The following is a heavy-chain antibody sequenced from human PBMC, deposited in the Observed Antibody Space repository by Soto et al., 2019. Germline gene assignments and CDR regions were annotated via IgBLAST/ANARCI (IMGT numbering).Heavy chain of an antibody. J-gene: IGHJ4*02. V-gene: IGHV4-30-4*01. CDR2: VFYSGAT. CDR1: GGPIKAGDYY. Sequence: QVQLKESGPGLVKPSETLSLTCNVSGGPIKAGDYYWNCIRQPPGKGLEWIGYVFYSGATNYSPSLKSRAAISMDTSKTRFSLSLTSVTAADTAVYYCARAGFSDGDVLFWGQGIRVTVST. CDR3: ARAGFSDGDVLF. D-gene: IGHD2-21*02.